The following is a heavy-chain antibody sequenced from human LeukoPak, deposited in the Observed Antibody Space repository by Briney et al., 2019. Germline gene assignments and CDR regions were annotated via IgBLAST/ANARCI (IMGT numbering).Heavy chain of an antibody. J-gene: IGHJ4*02. Sequence: GASVKVSCKASGYTFTSYGISWVRRAPGLGLEWMGWISAYNGNTNYAQKLQGRVTMTTDASTSTAYMELRSLRSDDTAVYYCARVSTYYDILTGYSPDYWGQGTLVTVSS. CDR2: ISAYNGNT. CDR3: ARVSTYYDILTGYSPDY. D-gene: IGHD3-9*01. CDR1: GYTFTSYG. V-gene: IGHV1-18*01.